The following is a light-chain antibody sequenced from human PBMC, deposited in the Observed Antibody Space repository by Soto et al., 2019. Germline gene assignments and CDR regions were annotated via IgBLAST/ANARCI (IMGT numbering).Light chain of an antibody. V-gene: IGKV1-5*01. CDR2: DAS. Sequence: DIQMTQSPPTLSASVGDGVTITCRASQSIGRWLAWYQQKPGKAPNLLIYDASNFKSGVPSRFSGSGSGTEFTLTISRLQPDDFATYYCQQYNLFPWTFGQGTKVDIK. CDR3: QQYNLFPWT. CDR1: QSIGRW. J-gene: IGKJ1*01.